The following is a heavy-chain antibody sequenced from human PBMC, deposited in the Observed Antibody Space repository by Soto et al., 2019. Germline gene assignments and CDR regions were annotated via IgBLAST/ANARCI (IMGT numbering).Heavy chain of an antibody. CDR3: ARGLITMVRGVIIEHYYYYYGMDV. D-gene: IGHD3-10*01. Sequence: SETLSLTCAVYGGSFSGYYWSWIRQPPGKGLEWIGEINHSGSTNYNPSPKSRVTISVDTSKNQFSLKLSSVTAADTAVYYCARGLITMVRGVIIEHYYYYYGMDVWGQGTTVTVSS. V-gene: IGHV4-34*01. J-gene: IGHJ6*02. CDR2: INHSGST. CDR1: GGSFSGYY.